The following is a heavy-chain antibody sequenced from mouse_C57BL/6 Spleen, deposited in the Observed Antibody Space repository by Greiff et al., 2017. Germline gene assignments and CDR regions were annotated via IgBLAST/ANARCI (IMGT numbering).Heavy chain of an antibody. J-gene: IGHJ4*01. D-gene: IGHD1-1*01. V-gene: IGHV1-55*01. CDR2: IYPGSGST. Sequence: QVQLQQPGAELVKPGASVKMSCKASGYTFTSYWITWVKQRPGQGLEWIGDIYPGSGSTNYNEKFKSKATLTVDTSSSTAYMQHSSLTSEDSAVYYCARSYYFYARDYWGQGTSVTVSS. CDR1: GYTFTSYW. CDR3: ARSYYFYARDY.